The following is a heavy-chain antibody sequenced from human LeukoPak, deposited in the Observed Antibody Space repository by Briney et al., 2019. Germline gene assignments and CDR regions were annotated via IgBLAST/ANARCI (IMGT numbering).Heavy chain of an antibody. CDR1: GGSFSGYY. CDR3: ARNKARGSYGSYYYYYGMDG. Sequence: SESLSLTWAVYGGSFSGYYWSWVRQPQGRGREWVGAINHSGSTNYNPSLKSRVTISVDASKNQFSMKLSYVTAADTAVYYCARNKARGSYGSYYYYYGMDGWGQGTTVTVSS. V-gene: IGHV4-34*01. CDR2: INHSGST. J-gene: IGHJ6*01. D-gene: IGHD5-18*01.